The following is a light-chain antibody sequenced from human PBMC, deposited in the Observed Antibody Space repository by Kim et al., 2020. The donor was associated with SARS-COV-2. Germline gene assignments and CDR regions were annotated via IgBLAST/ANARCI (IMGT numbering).Light chain of an antibody. V-gene: IGKV1-39*01. J-gene: IGKJ4*01. Sequence: DIQMTQSPSSLAASVGDRVTISCRASQSIGTYLNWYQQKPGKPPKLLIYAASTLQSGIPSRFSGSGSGTDFTLTINSLQPEDFATYYCQQSHTTPLLTFGGGTKVDIK. CDR3: QQSHTTPLLT. CDR2: AAS. CDR1: QSIGTY.